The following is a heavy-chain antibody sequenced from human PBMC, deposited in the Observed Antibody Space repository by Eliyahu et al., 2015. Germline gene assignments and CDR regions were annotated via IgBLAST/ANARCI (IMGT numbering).Heavy chain of an antibody. V-gene: IGHV2-5*02. D-gene: IGHD6-13*01. CDR2: IYWGDDK. CDR3: AHLPGIGAAGKNAFDI. Sequence: QITLKESGPTLVKPTQTLTLTCTFSGFSLSTSGVGVGWIRQPPGKALEWLALIYWGDDKRYSPSLKNRLTITKDTSKNQVVLTMTNMDPVDTATYYCAHLPGIGAAGKNAFDIWGQGTMVTVSS. J-gene: IGHJ3*02. CDR1: GFSLSTSGVG.